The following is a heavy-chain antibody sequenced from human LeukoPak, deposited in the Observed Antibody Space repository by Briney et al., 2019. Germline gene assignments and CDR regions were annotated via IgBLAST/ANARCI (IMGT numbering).Heavy chain of an antibody. D-gene: IGHD1-26*01. CDR3: ARDGGIVGATPYFDY. CDR1: GGSISSYY. CDR2: IYYSRST. V-gene: IGHV4-59*01. J-gene: IGHJ4*02. Sequence: SETLSLTCTVSGGSISSYYWSWIRQPPGKGLEWIGYIYYSRSTNYNPSLKSRVTISVDTSKNQFSLKLSSVTAADTAVYYCARDGGIVGATPYFDYWGQGTLVTVSS.